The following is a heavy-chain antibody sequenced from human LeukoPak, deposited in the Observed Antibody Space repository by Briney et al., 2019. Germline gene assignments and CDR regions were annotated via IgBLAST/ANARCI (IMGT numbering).Heavy chain of an antibody. V-gene: IGHV3-30*02. CDR1: GFTFSSYG. CDR2: IRYDGSNK. J-gene: IGHJ4*02. CDR3: AKDAWGGKHFDY. Sequence: GGSLRLSCAASGFTFSSYGMRWVRQAPGKGLEWVAFIRYDGSNKYYADSVKDRFTISRDNSKNTLYLQMNSLRAEDTAVYYCAKDAWGGKHFDYWGQGTLVTVSS. D-gene: IGHD3-16*01.